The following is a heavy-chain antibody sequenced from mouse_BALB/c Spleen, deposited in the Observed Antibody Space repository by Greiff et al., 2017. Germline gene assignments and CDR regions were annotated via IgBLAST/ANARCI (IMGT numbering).Heavy chain of an antibody. J-gene: IGHJ2*01. D-gene: IGHD1-1*01. CDR3: ARGATVVRH. V-gene: IGHV3-6*02. CDR1: GYSITSGYY. CDR2: ISYDGSN. Sequence: DVQLQESGPGLVKPSQSLSLTCSVTGYSITSGYYWNWIRQFPGNKLEWMGYISYDGSNNYNPSLKNRISITRDTSKNQFFLKLNSVTTEDTATYYCARGATVVRHWGQGTTLTVSS.